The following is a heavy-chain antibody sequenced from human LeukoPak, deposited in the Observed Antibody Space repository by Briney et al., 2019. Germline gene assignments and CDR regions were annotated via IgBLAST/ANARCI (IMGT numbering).Heavy chain of an antibody. CDR2: INPNSGGT. Sequence: GASVKVSCKASGYTFTGYYMHWVRQAPGQGLEWMGWINPNSGGTNYAQKFQGWVTMTRDTSISTAYMEPSSLRSEDTAVYYCARARSGSGMNWFDPWGQGTLVTVSS. CDR3: ARARSGSGMNWFDP. CDR1: GYTFTGYY. J-gene: IGHJ5*02. V-gene: IGHV1-2*04. D-gene: IGHD3-10*01.